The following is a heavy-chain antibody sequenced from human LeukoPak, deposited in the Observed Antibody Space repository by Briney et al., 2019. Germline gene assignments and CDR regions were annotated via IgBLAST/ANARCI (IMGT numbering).Heavy chain of an antibody. J-gene: IGHJ4*02. Sequence: PSETLSLTCTVFGGSISSDYWSWIRQPPGKGLEWIGYIYYSGSTNYNPSLKSRVTISVDTSKKQFSLKLSSVTAADTAVYYCARGPTATSLYYFDYWGQGTLVTVSS. CDR1: GGSISSDY. V-gene: IGHV4-59*01. CDR3: ARGPTATSLYYFDY. D-gene: IGHD4-17*01. CDR2: IYYSGST.